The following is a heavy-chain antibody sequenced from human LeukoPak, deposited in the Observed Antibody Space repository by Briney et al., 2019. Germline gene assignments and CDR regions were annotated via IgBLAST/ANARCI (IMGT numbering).Heavy chain of an antibody. CDR1: GFTFSSYW. V-gene: IGHV3-21*01. D-gene: IGHD3-22*01. CDR3: ASNPDYYDSRQYDY. CDR2: ISSSSSYI. J-gene: IGHJ4*02. Sequence: PGGSLRLSCAASGFTFSSYWMSWVRQAPGKGLEWVSSISSSSSYIYYADSVKGRFTISRDNAKNSLYLQMNSLRAEDTAVYYCASNPDYYDSRQYDYWGQGTLVTVSS.